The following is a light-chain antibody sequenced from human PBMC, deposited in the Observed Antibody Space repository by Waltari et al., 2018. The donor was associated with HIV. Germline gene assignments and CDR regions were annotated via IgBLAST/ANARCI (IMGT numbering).Light chain of an antibody. Sequence: QSALTQPASVSGSPGQSITISCTGTSSDVGGYNSVAWYQKHPCKAPKLIIYDVSNRPSGVPYRFSGSKSGNKASLTISGLQAEDEADYYCKSKTSSSTPCVFGTGTKVTVL. J-gene: IGLJ1*01. CDR1: SSDVGGYNS. CDR3: KSKTSSSTPCV. CDR2: DVS. V-gene: IGLV2-14*03.